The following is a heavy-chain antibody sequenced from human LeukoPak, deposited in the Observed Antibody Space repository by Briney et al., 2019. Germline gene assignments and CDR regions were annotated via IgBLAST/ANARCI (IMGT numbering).Heavy chain of an antibody. CDR1: GFTFSNYA. Sequence: GGSLRLSCAASGFTFSNYAMHWVRQAPGKGLEWVAVISSDGSNKYYADSVKGRFTISRDNSKNTLYLQMNSPRAEDTAVYSCASHYDTSGYHYFDFWGQGALVTVSS. D-gene: IGHD3-22*01. J-gene: IGHJ4*02. CDR2: ISSDGSNK. CDR3: ASHYDTSGYHYFDF. V-gene: IGHV3-30-3*01.